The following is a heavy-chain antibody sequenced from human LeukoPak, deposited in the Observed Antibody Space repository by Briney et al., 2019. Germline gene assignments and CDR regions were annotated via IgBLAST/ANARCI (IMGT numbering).Heavy chain of an antibody. D-gene: IGHD3-10*02. Sequence: PGGSLRLSCAASGFTFGSYSMTWVRQAPGKGLEWVSLIDSNSNFMNYADSVKGRFTISRDNAKNSLYLQINSLRAEDTAVYYCAELGITMIGGVWGKGTTVTISS. CDR2: IDSNSNFM. V-gene: IGHV3-21*01. J-gene: IGHJ6*04. CDR1: GFTFGSYS. CDR3: AELGITMIGGV.